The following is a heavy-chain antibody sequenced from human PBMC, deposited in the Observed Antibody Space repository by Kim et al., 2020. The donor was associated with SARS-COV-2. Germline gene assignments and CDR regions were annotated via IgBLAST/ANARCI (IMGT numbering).Heavy chain of an antibody. V-gene: IGHV4-59*08. CDR2: IYYSGST. CDR1: GGSISSYY. CDR3: ERHLTELEYSSSSAPCWF. D-gene: IGHD6-6*01. J-gene: IGHJ5*01. Sequence: SETLSLTCTVSGGSISSYYWSWIRQPPGKGLEWIGYIYYSGSTNYNPSLKSRVTISVDTSKNQFSLKLSSVTAADTAVYFCERHLTELEYSSSSAPCWF.